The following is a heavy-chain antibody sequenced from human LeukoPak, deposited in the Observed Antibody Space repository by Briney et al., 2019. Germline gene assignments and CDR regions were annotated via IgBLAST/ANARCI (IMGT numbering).Heavy chain of an antibody. CDR2: IYRSGTT. CDR1: GDSISSGFF. V-gene: IGHV4-38-2*01. J-gene: IGHJ6*03. Sequence: SETLSLTCAVSGDSISSGFFWGWIRPPPGKGLGWIGIIYRSGTTYYNPSLKSRVTMSIDTSKNQYSLNLISVTAADTALYFCARINYGYSYVDVWGRGTTVTVSS. CDR3: ARINYGYSYVDV.